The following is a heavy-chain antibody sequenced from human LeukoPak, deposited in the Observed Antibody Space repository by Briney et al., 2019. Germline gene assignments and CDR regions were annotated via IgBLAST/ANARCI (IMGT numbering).Heavy chain of an antibody. CDR2: IYYSGST. J-gene: IGHJ4*02. CDR1: GGSISSSSYY. Sequence: PSETLSLTCTVSGGSISSSSYYWRWIRQPPGKGLEWIGSIYYSGSTYYNPSLKSRVTISVDTSKNQFSLKLSSVTADDTAVYYCARTIFGVVIVDYWGQGTLVTVSS. D-gene: IGHD3-3*01. V-gene: IGHV4-39*01. CDR3: ARTIFGVVIVDY.